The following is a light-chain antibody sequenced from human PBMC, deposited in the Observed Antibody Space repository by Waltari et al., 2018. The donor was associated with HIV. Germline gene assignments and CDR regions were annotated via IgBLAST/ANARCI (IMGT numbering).Light chain of an antibody. CDR1: SSDVGSYNR. CDR3: SSYTSSTVV. Sequence: QSALTQPPSVSGSPGQSVTISCTGTSSDVGSYNRVSWYQQPTGTAPKLMIYEVNNRPSGVPDRFSGSKSGNTASLTISGLQAEDEADYYCSSYTSSTVVFGGGTKLTVL. CDR2: EVN. J-gene: IGLJ2*01. V-gene: IGLV2-18*02.